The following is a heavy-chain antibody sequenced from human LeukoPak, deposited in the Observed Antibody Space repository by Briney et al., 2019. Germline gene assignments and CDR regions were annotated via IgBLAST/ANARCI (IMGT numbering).Heavy chain of an antibody. CDR2: INHSGST. J-gene: IGHJ4*02. V-gene: IGHV4-34*01. CDR1: GGSFSGYY. Sequence: SETLSLTCAVYGGSFSGYYWSWIRQPPGTGLEWIGEINHSGSTNYNPSLKSRVTISVDTSKNQFSLKLSSVTAADTAVYYCARGQTYYYDSSGYSESPLSFDYWGQGTLVTVSS. CDR3: ARGQTYYYDSSGYSESPLSFDY. D-gene: IGHD3-22*01.